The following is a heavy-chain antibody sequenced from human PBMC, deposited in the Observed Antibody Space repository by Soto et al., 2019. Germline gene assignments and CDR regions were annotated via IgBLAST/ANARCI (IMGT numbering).Heavy chain of an antibody. CDR3: AIVITYYYDSSGPMDYGMDV. CDR1: GGSISSGGYC. D-gene: IGHD3-22*01. Sequence: SEPLSLTCAVSGGSISSGGYCRSWIRQPPGKGLEWIGYIYYSGSTNYNPSLKSRVTISVDTAKNQFSLKLSSVTAADTAVYYCAIVITYYYDSSGPMDYGMDVWGQGTTVTVSS. J-gene: IGHJ6*02. V-gene: IGHV4-61*08. CDR2: IYYSGST.